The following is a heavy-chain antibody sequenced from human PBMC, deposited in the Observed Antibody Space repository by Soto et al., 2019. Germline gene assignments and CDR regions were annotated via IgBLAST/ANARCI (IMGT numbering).Heavy chain of an antibody. CDR2: IYYSGST. CDR3: ARHNGYPYYGMDV. Sequence: PSETLSLTCTVSGGSISSSSYYWGWIRQPPGKGLEWIGSIYYSGSTYYNPSLKSRVTISVDTSKNQFSLKLSSVTAADTAVYYCARHNGYPYYGMDVWGQGTTVTVSS. D-gene: IGHD2-2*03. J-gene: IGHJ6*02. V-gene: IGHV4-39*01. CDR1: GGSISSSSYY.